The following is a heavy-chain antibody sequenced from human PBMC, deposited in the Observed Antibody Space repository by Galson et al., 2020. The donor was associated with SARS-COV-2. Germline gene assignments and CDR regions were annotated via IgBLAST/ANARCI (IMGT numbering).Heavy chain of an antibody. CDR3: AKGPWYYDSMCYFPY. Sequence: GGSLRLSCAASGFTFSSYGMHWVRQAPGKGLEWVAVISYDGSNKYYADSVKGRFTISRDNSKNTLYLQMNSLRAEDTAVYYCAKGPWYYDSMCYFPYWGQGTLVTVSS. CDR1: GFTFSSYG. J-gene: IGHJ4*02. V-gene: IGHV3-30*18. D-gene: IGHD3-22*01. CDR2: ISYDGSNK.